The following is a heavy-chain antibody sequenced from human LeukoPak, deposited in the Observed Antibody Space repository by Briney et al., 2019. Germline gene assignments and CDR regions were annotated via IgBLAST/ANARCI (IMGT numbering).Heavy chain of an antibody. V-gene: IGHV4-4*07. Sequence: PSETLSLTCTVSGGSISNYYWSWIRQPAGKGLEWIGLIYARGDTNYNPSLKSRVTMSIDTSKNQFSLKLTSVTAADTAVYYCARGVANLAYLDNWGRGTLVTVSS. CDR1: GGSISNYY. J-gene: IGHJ4*02. CDR2: IYARGDT. D-gene: IGHD5-12*01. CDR3: ARGVANLAYLDN.